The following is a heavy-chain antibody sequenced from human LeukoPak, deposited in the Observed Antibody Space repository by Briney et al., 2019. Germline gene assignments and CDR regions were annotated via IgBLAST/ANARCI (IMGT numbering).Heavy chain of an antibody. CDR2: IYSGGST. CDR3: ARVVVAAAGTFDP. J-gene: IGHJ5*02. Sequence: GGSLRLSCAASGFTVSSNYMSWVRQAPGKGLEWVSVIYSGGSTYYADSVKGRFTISRDNSKSTLYLQMSSLRAEDTAVYYCARVVVAAAGTFDPWGQGTLVTVSS. D-gene: IGHD6-13*01. V-gene: IGHV3-53*01. CDR1: GFTVSSNY.